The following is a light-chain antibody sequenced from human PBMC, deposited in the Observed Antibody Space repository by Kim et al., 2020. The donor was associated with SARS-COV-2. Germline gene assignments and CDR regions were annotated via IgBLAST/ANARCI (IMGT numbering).Light chain of an antibody. CDR1: QTITSW. V-gene: IGKV1-5*01. CDR3: QQYHTFPWT. CDR2: EAS. Sequence: ASVGARRTRTCRASQTITSWLAWYQQKPGKAPNLLIYEASTLEDGVPSRFSGGGSGTEFTLIISSLQPDDFATYYCQQYHTFPWTFGQGTKVDIK. J-gene: IGKJ1*01.